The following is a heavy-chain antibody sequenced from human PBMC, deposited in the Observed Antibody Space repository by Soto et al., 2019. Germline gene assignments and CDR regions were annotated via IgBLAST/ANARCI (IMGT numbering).Heavy chain of an antibody. V-gene: IGHV4-30-2*01. CDR1: GGSIISCGYA. CDR3: ARDQLEGNWFDP. Sequence: TLSLTCTVSGGSIISCGYAWNWIRQAPGKGLEWIGYIYHSGYTLYNPSLKGRVTISVDKSKNHFSLNLTSVTAADTAVYYCARDQLEGNWFDPWGQGTLVTVSS. D-gene: IGHD1-1*01. J-gene: IGHJ5*02. CDR2: IYHSGYT.